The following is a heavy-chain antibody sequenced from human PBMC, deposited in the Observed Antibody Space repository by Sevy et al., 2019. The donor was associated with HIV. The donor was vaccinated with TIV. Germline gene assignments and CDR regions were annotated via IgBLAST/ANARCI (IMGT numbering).Heavy chain of an antibody. CDR3: AKDGYAETTKAYYYYGMDV. CDR2: ISGSGGST. V-gene: IGHV3-23*01. Sequence: GGSLRLSCAASGFTFSSYAMSWVRQAPGKGLEWVSAISGSGGSTYYADSVKGRFTISRDNSKNTLYLQMNSLRAEDTAVYYCAKDGYAETTKAYYYYGMDVWGQGTTVTVSS. CDR1: GFTFSSYA. D-gene: IGHD3-16*01. J-gene: IGHJ6*02.